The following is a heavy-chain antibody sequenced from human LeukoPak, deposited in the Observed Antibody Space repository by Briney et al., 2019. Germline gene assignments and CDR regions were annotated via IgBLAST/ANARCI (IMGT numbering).Heavy chain of an antibody. D-gene: IGHD5-24*01. CDR1: GGSISSYY. V-gene: IGHV4-59*01. J-gene: IGHJ4*02. CDR2: IYYSGST. Sequence: SETLSLTCTVSGGSISSYYWSWIRQPPGKGLEWIGYIYYSGSTNYNPSLKSRVTISVDTSKNQFSLKLSSVTAADTAVYYCARRKSRAGGFDYWGQGTLVTVSS. CDR3: ARRKSRAGGFDY.